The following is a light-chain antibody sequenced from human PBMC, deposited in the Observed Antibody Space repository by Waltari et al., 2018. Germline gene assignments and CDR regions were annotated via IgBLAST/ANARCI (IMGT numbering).Light chain of an antibody. CDR3: LQHNTYPLT. CDR2: AAS. J-gene: IGKJ4*01. Sequence: DIQMTQSPSSLSVSVGDRVTIACRASQAIRNDLGWFQQKPGKAPRPLFYAASRFQSGVPSSFSGSGSGTQFTLTISSLQPEDFATYYCLQHNTYPLTFGGGTKVEI. V-gene: IGKV1-17*01. CDR1: QAIRND.